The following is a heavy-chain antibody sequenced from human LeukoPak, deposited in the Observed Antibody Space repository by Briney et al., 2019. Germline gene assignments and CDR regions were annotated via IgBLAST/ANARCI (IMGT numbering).Heavy chain of an antibody. J-gene: IGHJ4*02. D-gene: IGHD1-26*01. CDR3: ARYMMGPGACIDH. V-gene: IGHV3-74*01. Sequence: PGGSMRLSSAAYASTFSSYWTVWDRHLPERLLVWVSRIVIEGSDTAYADSVKDRFTVCRDDAKTTLYLKMNGLRAEDTGVYYVARYMMGPGACIDHWGQGTLVTVSS. CDR2: IVIEGSDT. CDR1: ASTFSSYW.